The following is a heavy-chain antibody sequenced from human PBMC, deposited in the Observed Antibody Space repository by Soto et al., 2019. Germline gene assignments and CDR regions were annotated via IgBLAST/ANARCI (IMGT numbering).Heavy chain of an antibody. Sequence: QVQLQESSPGLVKPSETLSLTCTVSGGSIRSYYWSWIRQPPGKGLEWIGYIYYSGSTNYNPSLKSRVTISVDTSKNQFSLKLSSVTAADTAVYYCARRYGGAFDIWGQGTMVTVSS. CDR1: GGSIRSYY. CDR3: ARRYGGAFDI. J-gene: IGHJ3*02. D-gene: IGHD4-17*01. V-gene: IGHV4-59*08. CDR2: IYYSGST.